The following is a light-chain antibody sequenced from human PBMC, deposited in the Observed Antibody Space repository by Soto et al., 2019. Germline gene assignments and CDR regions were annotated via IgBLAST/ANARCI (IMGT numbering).Light chain of an antibody. CDR2: GNS. V-gene: IGLV1-40*01. CDR1: SSNIGAGYD. CDR3: QSYDSSLSGVV. J-gene: IGLJ2*01. Sequence: QAVVTQPPSVSGAPGQRVTISCTGSSSNIGAGYDVHWYQQLPGTAPKLLIYGNSNRPSGVPDRFSGSKSGTSASLAITGLQAEDEADYYCQSYDSSLSGVVFGGGTKLPS.